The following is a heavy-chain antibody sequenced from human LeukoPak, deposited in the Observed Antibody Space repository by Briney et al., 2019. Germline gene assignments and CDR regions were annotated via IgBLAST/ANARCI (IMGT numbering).Heavy chain of an antibody. Sequence: PGGSLRLSCAASGFTFSSYSMNWVRQAPGKGLEWVSSISSNSSYIYYADSVKGRFTISRDNAKNSLHLQMNSLRAEDTAVYYCARTYSSGVSWFDPWGQGTLVTVSS. J-gene: IGHJ5*02. CDR3: ARTYSSGVSWFDP. D-gene: IGHD6-19*01. V-gene: IGHV3-21*04. CDR1: GFTFSSYS. CDR2: ISSNSSYI.